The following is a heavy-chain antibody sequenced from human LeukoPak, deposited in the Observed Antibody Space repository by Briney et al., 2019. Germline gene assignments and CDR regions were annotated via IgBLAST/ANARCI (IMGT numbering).Heavy chain of an antibody. J-gene: IGHJ3*02. CDR3: AHPRI. V-gene: IGHV1-69*13. Sequence: VASVKVSCKASGYTFTGYYMHWVRQAPGQGLEWMGGIIPIFGTANYAQKFQGRVTITADESTSTAYMELSSLRSEDTAVYYCAHPRIWGQGTMVTVSS. CDR1: GYTFTGYY. CDR2: IIPIFGTA.